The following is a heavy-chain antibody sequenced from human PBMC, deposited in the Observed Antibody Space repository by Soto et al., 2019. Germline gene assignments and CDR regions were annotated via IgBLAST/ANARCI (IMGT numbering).Heavy chain of an antibody. CDR3: AADPYCGGDFYFDY. Sequence: SGKISCKAPGLHFCTSAIEWVRQARGQGLEWIGLTVVGSGNTNYAQKFQERCTITTDMSTNTAYLELTSLRPEDTAVYYCAADPYCGGDFYFDYCGQRIMVT. V-gene: IGHV1-58*02. D-gene: IGHD2-21*02. J-gene: IGHJ4*02. CDR2: TVVGSGNT. CDR1: GLHFCTSA.